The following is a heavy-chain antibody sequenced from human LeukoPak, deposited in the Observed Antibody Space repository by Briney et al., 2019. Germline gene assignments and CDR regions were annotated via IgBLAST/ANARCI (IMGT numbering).Heavy chain of an antibody. D-gene: IGHD6-6*01. Sequence: SETLSLTCAVSGGSISSGGYSWSWIRQPPGKGLEWIGYIYHSGSTYYNPSLKSRVTISVDRSKNQFSLKLSSVTAADTAVYYCARQAARERNSAEAPFDPWGQGTLVTVSS. CDR1: GGSISSGGYS. J-gene: IGHJ5*02. V-gene: IGHV4-30-2*01. CDR2: IYHSGST. CDR3: ARQAARERNSAEAPFDP.